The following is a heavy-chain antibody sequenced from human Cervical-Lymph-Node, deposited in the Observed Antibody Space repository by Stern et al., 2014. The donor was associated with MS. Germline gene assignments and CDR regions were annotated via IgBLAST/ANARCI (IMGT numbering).Heavy chain of an antibody. CDR3: ARDNFEYSTESFDY. CDR2: ISSSSSYI. V-gene: IGHV3-21*01. CDR1: GFTFSSYS. Sequence: EVQLVQSGGGLVKPGGSLRLSCAASGFTFSSYSMNWVRQAPGKGLEWGSSISSSSSYIYYADSVKGRFTISRDNAKNSLYLQMNSLRAEDTAVYYCARDNFEYSTESFDYWGQGTLVTVSS. D-gene: IGHD6-6*01. J-gene: IGHJ4*02.